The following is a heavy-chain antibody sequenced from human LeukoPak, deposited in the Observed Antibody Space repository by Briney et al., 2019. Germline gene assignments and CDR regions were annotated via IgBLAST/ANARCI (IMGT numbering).Heavy chain of an antibody. CDR3: VRQAAGGAFSGH. CDR1: GFIFSAYG. J-gene: IGHJ4*02. Sequence: GGSLRLSCSASGFIFSAYGMNWVRQAPGRGLEWISYISPGSDIIYYTDSVKGRFTVSRDNAKNSLYLQMNNLRVEDTAVYFCVRQAAGGAFSGHWGQGSLVTASS. CDR2: ISPGSDII. V-gene: IGHV3-48*04. D-gene: IGHD3-3*02.